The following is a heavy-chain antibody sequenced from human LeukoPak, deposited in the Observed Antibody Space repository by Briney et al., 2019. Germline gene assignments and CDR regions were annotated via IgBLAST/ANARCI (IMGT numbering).Heavy chain of an antibody. V-gene: IGHV3-53*01. CDR1: GFTVSSNY. CDR2: IYTGGST. Sequence: GGSLRLSCAASGFTVSSNYMSWVRQAPGKGLEWVSAIYTGGSTYYAESVKGRFTVSRDSSKNTLYLQMSSLRAEDMAVYYCARKYSSNWFFDYWGQGALVTVSS. CDR3: ARKYSSNWFFDY. J-gene: IGHJ4*02. D-gene: IGHD6-13*01.